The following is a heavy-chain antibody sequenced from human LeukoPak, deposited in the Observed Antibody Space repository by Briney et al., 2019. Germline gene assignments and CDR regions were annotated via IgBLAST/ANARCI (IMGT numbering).Heavy chain of an antibody. CDR2: IYYSGTT. D-gene: IGHD6-13*01. CDR1: GDSISSYY. Sequence: PSETLSLTCTVSGDSISSYYWTWIRQPPGKGLEWIGYIYYSGTTNYNPSLKSRVTLSIDTSKNQLSLKLNSVTAADTAVYYCARDRGRVTLYSSYYYGMDVWGQGTTVTVSS. CDR3: ARDRGRVTLYSSYYYGMDV. J-gene: IGHJ6*02. V-gene: IGHV4-59*01.